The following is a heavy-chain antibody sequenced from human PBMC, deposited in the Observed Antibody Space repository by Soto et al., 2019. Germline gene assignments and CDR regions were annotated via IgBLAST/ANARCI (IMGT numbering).Heavy chain of an antibody. CDR2: IFFTGSA. D-gene: IGHD1-1*01. CDR3: ARDGHDMDV. Sequence: WETLSLTCTVSGGSVSTGSYDWSWIRQPPGKGLEWIGKIFFTGSAHYNPSLRNRVTMSVDTSKDQFSLTLTSVTAADTAVYYCARDGHDMDVWGQGTTVTVSS. CDR1: GGSVSTGSYD. V-gene: IGHV4-61*01. J-gene: IGHJ6*02.